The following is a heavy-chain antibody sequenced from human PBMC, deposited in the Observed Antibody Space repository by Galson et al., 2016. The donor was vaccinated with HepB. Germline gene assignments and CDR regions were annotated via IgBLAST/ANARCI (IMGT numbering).Heavy chain of an antibody. J-gene: IGHJ4*02. CDR3: TRGVVPAATHLDY. Sequence: SLRLSCAASGFSFGDFAMSWFRQAPGKGLEWVGFIRSKGYGGTTEYAASVKGRFTISRDDSKSIAYLQMNSLKTEDTAVYYCTRGVVPAATHLDYWGQGTLVTVSS. D-gene: IGHD2-2*01. CDR2: IRSKGYGGTT. V-gene: IGHV3-49*03. CDR1: GFSFGDFA.